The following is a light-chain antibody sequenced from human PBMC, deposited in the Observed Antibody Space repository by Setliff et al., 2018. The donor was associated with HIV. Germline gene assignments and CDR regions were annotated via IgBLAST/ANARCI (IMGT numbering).Light chain of an antibody. Sequence: ALTQPASVSGSPGQSITISCTGTSNDIGVSKFVSWYQQHPGEAPKLIIFDVTNRPSGVSDRFSGSKSGNTASLTISGLQSEDESDYYCASYATTSTPVLFGGGTKVTVL. J-gene: IGLJ3*02. V-gene: IGLV2-14*03. CDR3: ASYATTSTPVL. CDR2: DVT. CDR1: SNDIGVSKF.